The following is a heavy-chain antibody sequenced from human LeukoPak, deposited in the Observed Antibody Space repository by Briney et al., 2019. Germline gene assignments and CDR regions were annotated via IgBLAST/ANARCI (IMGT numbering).Heavy chain of an antibody. CDR1: GFTVSSNY. Sequence: PGGSLRLSCAASGFTVSSNYMSWVRQAPGKGLEWVSVIYSGGSTYYADSVKGRFTISRDNSKNTLYLQMNSLRAEDTGVYYCARAGDYGDYGFDHWGQGTLVTVSS. CDR2: IYSGGST. D-gene: IGHD4-17*01. CDR3: ARAGDYGDYGFDH. V-gene: IGHV3-53*01. J-gene: IGHJ4*02.